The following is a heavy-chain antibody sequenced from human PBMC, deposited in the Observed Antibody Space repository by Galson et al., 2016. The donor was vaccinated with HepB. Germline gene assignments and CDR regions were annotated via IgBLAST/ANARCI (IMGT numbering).Heavy chain of an antibody. D-gene: IGHD5-18*01. J-gene: IGHJ3*02. CDR3: ATVGGNTYGLRPDGFDI. CDR2: IYRGGNT. V-gene: IGHV3-53*01. Sequence: SLRLSCAKSGVTVSSEYMTWVRQAPGKGLGWISLIYRGGNTYYADSVRGRFTASRDDSKNTLYLQMNYLRADDTAVYFCATVGGNTYGLRPDGFDIWGQGTMVTVSS. CDR1: GVTVSSEY.